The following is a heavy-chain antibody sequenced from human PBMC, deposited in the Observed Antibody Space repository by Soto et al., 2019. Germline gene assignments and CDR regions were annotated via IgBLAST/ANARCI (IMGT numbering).Heavy chain of an antibody. V-gene: IGHV3-23*04. CDR1: GFTFSSAA. D-gene: IGHD5-18*01. J-gene: IGHJ4*02. CDR2: ISGSGGST. CDR3: AKEGGYTYGYVDC. Sequence: EVQLVESGGGLEQPGGSLRLSCAASGFTFSSAAMSWVRQAPGKGLEWVSVISGSGGSTYYADSVKGRFTISRDNSKNTLYLQINSLRAEDTAVYYCAKEGGYTYGYVDCWGQGTLVTVSS.